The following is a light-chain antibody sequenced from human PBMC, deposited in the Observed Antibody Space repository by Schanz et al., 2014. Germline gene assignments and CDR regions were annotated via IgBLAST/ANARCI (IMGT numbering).Light chain of an antibody. CDR2: TAS. Sequence: DIQMTQSPSTLSASAGDRVTITCRASQNIYNWLAWYQQKPGKAPKLLIYTASSLESGVPSRFSGSGSGTVFTLTISSLQPEDFATYYCQQSYSTPQTFGPGTKVDIK. CDR3: QQSYSTPQT. J-gene: IGKJ3*01. V-gene: IGKV1-5*03. CDR1: QNIYNW.